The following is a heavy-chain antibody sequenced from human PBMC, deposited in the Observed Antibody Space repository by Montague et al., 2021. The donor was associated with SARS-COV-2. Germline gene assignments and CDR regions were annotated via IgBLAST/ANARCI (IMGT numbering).Heavy chain of an antibody. D-gene: IGHD6-19*01. CDR1: GFTFSSYS. CDR2: ISSSSSYI. J-gene: IGHJ4*02. V-gene: IGHV3-21*01. Sequence: SLRLSCAASGFTFSSYSMNWARQAPGKGLEWVSSISSSSSYIYYADSVKGRFTISRDNAKNSLYLQMNSLRAEDTAVYYCARNLGSGWAFFDYWGQGTLVTVSS. CDR3: ARNLGSGWAFFDY.